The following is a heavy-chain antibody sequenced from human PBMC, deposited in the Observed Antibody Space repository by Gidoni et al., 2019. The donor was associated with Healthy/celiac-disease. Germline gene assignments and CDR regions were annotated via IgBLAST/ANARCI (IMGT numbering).Heavy chain of an antibody. V-gene: IGHV3-49*05. CDR1: GFTFGDYA. CDR2: IRSKAYGGTT. CDR3: TRDLSKEWLLRDYYYGMDV. D-gene: IGHD3-3*01. Sequence: EVQMVESGGGLVKPGRSMRLSCTAYGFTFGDYAMRWFRQAPGKGLELVCFIRSKAYGGTTEYAASVKGRFTISRDDSKSIAYLQMNSLKTEDTAVYYCTRDLSKEWLLRDYYYGMDVWGQGTTVTVSS. J-gene: IGHJ6*02.